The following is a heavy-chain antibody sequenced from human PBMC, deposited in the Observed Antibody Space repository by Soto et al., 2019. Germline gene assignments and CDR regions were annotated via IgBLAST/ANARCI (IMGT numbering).Heavy chain of an antibody. D-gene: IGHD2-2*01. CDR3: ARGRTMLYQLLGAYYYYGMDV. J-gene: IGHJ6*02. CDR1: GYTFTSYD. Sequence: ASVKVSCKXSGYTFTSYDINWVRQATGQGLEWMGWMNPNSGNTGYAQKFQGRVTMTRNTSISTAYMELSSLRSEDTAVYYCARGRTMLYQLLGAYYYYGMDVWGQGTTVTVSS. CDR2: MNPNSGNT. V-gene: IGHV1-8*01.